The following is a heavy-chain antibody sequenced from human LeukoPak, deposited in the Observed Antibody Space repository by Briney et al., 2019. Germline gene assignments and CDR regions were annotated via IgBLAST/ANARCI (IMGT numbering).Heavy chain of an antibody. Sequence: PSETLSLTCTVSGGSISSTRYYWGWIRQPPGKGLEWIGSIYYSGNTCYNPSLKSRVTMSVDRSKNQFSLKPSSVTAADTAVYYCARDRYYYDSSTYYSAFHTWGQGTMVTVSS. CDR2: IYYSGNT. V-gene: IGHV4-39*07. CDR3: ARDRYYYDSSTYYSAFHT. D-gene: IGHD3-22*01. CDR1: GGSISSTRYY. J-gene: IGHJ3*02.